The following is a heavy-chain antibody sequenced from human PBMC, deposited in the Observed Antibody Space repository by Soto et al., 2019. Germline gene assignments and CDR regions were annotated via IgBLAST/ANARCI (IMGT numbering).Heavy chain of an antibody. CDR3: VKVGLTSIFGIVDAGVVS. J-gene: IGHJ3*02. Sequence: EVQLVESGGGLVQPGRSLRLSCAASGFTFDDYPMHWVRQVPGKGLEWVSGISWNSKIVDYADSVRGRFSISRDNAKKSLYLQMNGLRAEDTALYFCVKVGLTSIFGIVDAGVVSWRRGTMVTAPS. V-gene: IGHV3-9*01. CDR2: ISWNSKIV. D-gene: IGHD3-3*01. CDR1: GFTFDDYP.